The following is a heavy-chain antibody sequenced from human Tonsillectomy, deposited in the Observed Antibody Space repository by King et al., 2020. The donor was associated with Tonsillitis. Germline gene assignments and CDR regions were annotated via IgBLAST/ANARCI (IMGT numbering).Heavy chain of an antibody. D-gene: IGHD1-26*01. CDR1: GGSISSRDQY. J-gene: IGHJ4*02. CDR3: ARYVSGSFDY. Sequence: MQLQESGPGVVKPSETLSLTCTVSGGSISSRDQYWAWIRQPPGKGLEWIGYMYSSGTIFYNPSLKSRITISGGTSENRFSLKLSSVTAADTAVYFCARYVSGSFDYWGQGALVTVSS. V-gene: IGHV4-39*01. CDR2: MYSSGTI.